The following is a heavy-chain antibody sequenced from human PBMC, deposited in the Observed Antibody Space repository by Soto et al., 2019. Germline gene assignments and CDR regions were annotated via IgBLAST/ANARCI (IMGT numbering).Heavy chain of an antibody. D-gene: IGHD2-15*01. V-gene: IGHV3-23*01. CDR1: GFTFSSYA. CDR3: AKGYCSGGSCYTSQISSGWRHNWFDP. J-gene: IGHJ5*02. Sequence: GGSLRLSCAASGFTFSSYAMSWVRQAPGKGLEWVSAISGSGGSTYYADSVKGRFTISRDNSKNTLYLQMNSLRAEDTAVYYCAKGYCSGGSCYTSQISSGWRHNWFDPWGQGTLVTVSS. CDR2: ISGSGGST.